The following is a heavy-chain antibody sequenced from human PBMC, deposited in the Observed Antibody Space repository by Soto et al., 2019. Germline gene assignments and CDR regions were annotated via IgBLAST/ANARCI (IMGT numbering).Heavy chain of an antibody. Sequence: EVQMLESGGDLVQPGGSLRLSCAASGFTFSNYAMSWVRQAPGKGLEWVSAIGHSGDDTNYADSVKGRFTISRDNSKNTLYLQMNSLIAEDTAVYYCAKDWPGTRTPGLDCWGQGTLVTVSS. CDR1: GFTFSNYA. CDR2: IGHSGDDT. J-gene: IGHJ4*02. V-gene: IGHV3-23*01. D-gene: IGHD1-1*01. CDR3: AKDWPGTRTPGLDC.